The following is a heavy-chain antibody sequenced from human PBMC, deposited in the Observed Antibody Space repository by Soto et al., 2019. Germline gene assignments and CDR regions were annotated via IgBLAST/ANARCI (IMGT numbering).Heavy chain of an antibody. CDR1: GFTFSSYW. CDR2: MNEDGGTT. V-gene: IGHV3-74*01. Sequence: LRLSCAASGFTFSSYWMHWVRQAPGKGLVWVSRMNEDGGTTDYADSVKGRFTISRDNAKNTLYLQMNSLRVEDTAVYYCASDLSGRADVWGQGTTVTVSS. CDR3: ASDLSGRADV. J-gene: IGHJ6*02. D-gene: IGHD3-10*01.